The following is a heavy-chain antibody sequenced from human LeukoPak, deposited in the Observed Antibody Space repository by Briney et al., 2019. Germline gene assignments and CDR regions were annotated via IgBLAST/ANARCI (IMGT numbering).Heavy chain of an antibody. D-gene: IGHD1-26*01. V-gene: IGHV3-74*01. CDR3: ARGLSGSDDY. J-gene: IGHJ4*02. CDR1: GFTFSSYW. Sequence: GGSLRLSCAASGFTFSSYWMHWARQAPGKGLVWVSRIYTDGSRTSYADAVKGRFTISRDNAKNTVYLQMNSLRAEDTAVYHCARGLSGSDDYWGRGTLVTVSS. CDR2: IYTDGSRT.